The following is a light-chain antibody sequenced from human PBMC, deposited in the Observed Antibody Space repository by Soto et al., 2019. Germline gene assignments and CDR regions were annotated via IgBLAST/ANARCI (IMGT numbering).Light chain of an antibody. CDR1: SSDVGSYNL. Sequence: QSALTQPASVSGSPGQSITISCTGTSSDVGSYNLVSWYQRHPGKAPKVMIYEVSKRPSGVPNRFSGSKSGYTASLTISGLQAEDEADYYCCSYAGSSTYVFGTGTKVTVL. J-gene: IGLJ1*01. V-gene: IGLV2-23*02. CDR3: CSYAGSSTYV. CDR2: EVS.